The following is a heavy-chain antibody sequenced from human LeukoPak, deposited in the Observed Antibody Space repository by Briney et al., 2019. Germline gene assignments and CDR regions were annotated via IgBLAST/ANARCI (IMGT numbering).Heavy chain of an antibody. CDR1: GYIFTGYY. CDR3: ARAMGGDNSGYRPFGY. CDR2: INPDNGDT. V-gene: IGHV1-2*02. D-gene: IGHD3-22*01. Sequence: ASVKVSCKASGYIFTGYYMHWVRQAPGQGLEWVGWINPDNGDTSYAQMLQARVTMTRDTSISAAYMELSSLRSDDTAVYYCARAMGGDNSGYRPFGYRGQGTLVTVSS. J-gene: IGHJ4*02.